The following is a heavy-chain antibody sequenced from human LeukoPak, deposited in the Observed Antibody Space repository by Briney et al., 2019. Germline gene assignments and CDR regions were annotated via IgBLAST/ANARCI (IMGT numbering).Heavy chain of an antibody. CDR2: ISSSTSTI. CDR3: ARGLTYYFDY. CDR1: GFTFDDYA. D-gene: IGHD4/OR15-4a*01. V-gene: IGHV3-48*01. Sequence: PGGSLRLSCAASGFTFDDYAMHWVRQAPGKGLEWISYISSSTSTIYYADSVKGRFTISRDNAKNSLYLQMNSLRAEDTAVYYCARGLTYYFDYWGQGTLVTVSS. J-gene: IGHJ4*02.